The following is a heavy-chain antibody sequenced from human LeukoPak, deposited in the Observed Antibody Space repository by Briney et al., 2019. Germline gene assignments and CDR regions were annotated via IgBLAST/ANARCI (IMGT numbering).Heavy chain of an antibody. D-gene: IGHD3-22*01. CDR3: ARGPYDSSGYYYTSYFQH. CDR2: INWNGGST. V-gene: IGHV3-20*04. J-gene: IGHJ1*01. CDR1: GFTFDDYG. Sequence: PGGSLRLSGAASGFTFDDYGMSWVRQAPGKGLEGVSGINWNGGSTGYADSVKGRYTISRDNAKNYLYLQMNSLRAEDTALYYCARGPYDSSGYYYTSYFQHWGQGTLVTVSS.